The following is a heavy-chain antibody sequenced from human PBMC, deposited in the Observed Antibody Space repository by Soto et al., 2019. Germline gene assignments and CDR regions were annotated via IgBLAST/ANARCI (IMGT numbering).Heavy chain of an antibody. J-gene: IGHJ6*02. V-gene: IGHV1-8*01. CDR3: ARLPVVAASRNYYYYGMDV. CDR1: GYTLTSYD. D-gene: IGHD2-15*01. CDR2: MNPNSGNT. Sequence: ASVKVSCKASGYTLTSYDINWVRQATGQGLEWMGWMNPNSGNTGYAQKFQGRVTMTRNTSISTAYMELSSLRSEDTAVYYCARLPVVAASRNYYYYGMDVWGQGTTVTV.